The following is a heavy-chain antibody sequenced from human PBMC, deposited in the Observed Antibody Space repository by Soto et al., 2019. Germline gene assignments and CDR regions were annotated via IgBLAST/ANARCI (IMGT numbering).Heavy chain of an antibody. J-gene: IGHJ4*02. Sequence: GGSLRLSCEASGFSFSSYTMNWVRQAPGKGLEXVXXXSXRXTXTXXXXSVKGRFTVSRDNAENSLYLQMNSLRAEDTAVYYCAREVAVAVDYWGQGALVTVSS. D-gene: IGHD6-19*01. CDR3: AREVAVAVDY. CDR2: XSXRXTXT. CDR1: GFSFSSYT. V-gene: IGHV3-48*04.